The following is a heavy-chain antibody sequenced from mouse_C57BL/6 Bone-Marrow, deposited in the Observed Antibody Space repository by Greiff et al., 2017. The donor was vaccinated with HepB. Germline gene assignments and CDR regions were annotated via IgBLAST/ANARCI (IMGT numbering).Heavy chain of an antibody. CDR3: AREEGRTGTDFDY. V-gene: IGHV3-6*01. J-gene: IGHJ2*01. CDR1: GYSIPSGYY. CDR2: ISYDGSN. Sequence: EVKVEESGPGLVKPSQSLSLTCSVTGYSIPSGYYWNWIRQFPGNKLEWMGYISYDGSNNYNPSLKNQISITRDTSKNQFFLKLNSVTTEDTATYYCAREEGRTGTDFDYWGQGTTLPVSS. D-gene: IGHD4-1*01.